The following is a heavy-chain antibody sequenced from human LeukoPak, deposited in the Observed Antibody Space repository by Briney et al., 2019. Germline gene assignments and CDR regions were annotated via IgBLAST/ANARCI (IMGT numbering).Heavy chain of an antibody. Sequence: GGSLRLSCAASGFTSNNYGMHWVRQAPGKGLEWVAFIRYNGNNQYYADSVKGRFTISRDNSKNTLYLQMNSLKGDDTAVYYCAKDSAFYYIDVWGKGTTVIISS. CDR2: IRYNGNNQ. J-gene: IGHJ6*03. V-gene: IGHV3-30*02. CDR1: GFTSNNYG. D-gene: IGHD3-10*01. CDR3: AKDSAFYYIDV.